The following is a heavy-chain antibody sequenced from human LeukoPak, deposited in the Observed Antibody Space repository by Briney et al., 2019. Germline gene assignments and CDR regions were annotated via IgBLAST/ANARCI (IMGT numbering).Heavy chain of an antibody. CDR2: IYYSGTA. CDR3: ARYHCSGGSCYARWYDP. D-gene: IGHD2-15*01. CDR1: GGSISSSDSY. J-gene: IGHJ5*02. V-gene: IGHV4-39*01. Sequence: PSETLSLTCSVSGGSISSSDSYWGWIRQPPGKGLEWIGNIYYSGTAYYNPSLKSRVAISVDTSKNEFSLKLTSVTAADTAVYYCARYHCSGGSCYARWYDPWGQGTLVTVSA.